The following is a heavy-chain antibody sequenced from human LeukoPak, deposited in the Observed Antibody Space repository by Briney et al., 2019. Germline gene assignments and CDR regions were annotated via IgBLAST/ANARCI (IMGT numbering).Heavy chain of an antibody. CDR1: GGTFSSYA. CDR2: IIPIFGTA. J-gene: IGHJ3*02. D-gene: IGHD3-22*01. CDR3: ARASYDSSGRSDGAFDI. V-gene: IGHV1-69*05. Sequence: SVKVSCKXSGGTFSSYAISWVRQAPGQGLEWMGRIIPIFGTANYAQKFQGRVTITTDESTSTAYMELSSLRSEDTAVYYCARASYDSSGRSDGAFDIWGQGTMVTVSS.